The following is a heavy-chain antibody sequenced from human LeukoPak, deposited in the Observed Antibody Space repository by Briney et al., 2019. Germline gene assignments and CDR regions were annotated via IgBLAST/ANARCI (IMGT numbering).Heavy chain of an antibody. J-gene: IGHJ4*02. Sequence: GESLKISCKASGFTFSTYSFAWVRQMPGKGLEWMGVIYAGDSSTRYSPSFQGQVTTSVDKSISTVYLQWSSLKASDSAIYYCARHSCYDSWGQGTLVTVSS. CDR1: GFTFSTYS. CDR3: ARHSCYDS. CDR2: IYAGDSST. V-gene: IGHV5-51*01. D-gene: IGHD3-16*01.